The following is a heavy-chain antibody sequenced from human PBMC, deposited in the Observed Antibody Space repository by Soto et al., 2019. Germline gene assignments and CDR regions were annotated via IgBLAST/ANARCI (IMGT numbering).Heavy chain of an antibody. CDR1: GGSLSSYS. J-gene: IGHJ4*01. CDR2: IYYSGST. Sequence: PSETLSLTCTVSGGSLSSYSWSWIRQPPGKGLEWIGYIYYSGSTNYNPSLKSRVTISVDTSKNQFSLKLSSVTAADTAVYYCASSESYNWCLGALVTISS. CDR3: ASSESYN. V-gene: IGHV4-59*01. D-gene: IGHD1-26*01.